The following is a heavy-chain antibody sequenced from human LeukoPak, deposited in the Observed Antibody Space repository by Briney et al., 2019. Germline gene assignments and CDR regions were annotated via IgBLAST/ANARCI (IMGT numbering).Heavy chain of an antibody. D-gene: IGHD6-19*01. CDR1: GFTVSTNY. V-gene: IGHV3-66*01. CDR3: ARGYSSGWFDP. CDR2: IYSGGSA. Sequence: HPGGSLRLSCAASGFTVSTNYMSWVRQAPGKGLEWVSIIYSGGSAYYADSVKGRFIISRDNSKNTLYLQMNSLRAEDTAVYHCARGYSSGWFDPWGQGTLVTVSS. J-gene: IGHJ5*02.